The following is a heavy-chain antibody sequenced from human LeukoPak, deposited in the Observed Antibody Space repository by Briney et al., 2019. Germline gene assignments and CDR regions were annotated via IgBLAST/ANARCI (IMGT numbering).Heavy chain of an antibody. CDR2: ISNNGGYT. CDR3: AREPTVTTSGY. J-gene: IGHJ4*02. D-gene: IGHD4-17*01. V-gene: IGHV3-23*01. Sequence: GGSLRLSCAASGFTFSSSAMSWVRQAPGKGLEWVSAISNNGGYTYYADSVQGRFTISRDNSKSTLCLQMNSLRAEDTAMYYCAREPTVTTSGYWGQGTLVTVSS. CDR1: GFTFSSSA.